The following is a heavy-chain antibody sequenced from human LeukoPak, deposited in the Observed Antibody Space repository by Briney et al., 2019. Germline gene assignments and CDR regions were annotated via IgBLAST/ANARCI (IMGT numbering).Heavy chain of an antibody. CDR1: GFTFSSNA. CDR3: ARGPGPIAGAKNPFDI. D-gene: IGHD1-26*01. CDR2: ISPPGTNK. Sequence: GRSLRLSCAASGFTFSSNAMHWVRQAPGKGLEWVALISPPGTNKYYADSVKGRFTISGDKSKNTLYIQMNSLRPEDTAVYYCARGPGPIAGAKNPFDIWGQGTMVTVAS. J-gene: IGHJ3*02. V-gene: IGHV3-30*14.